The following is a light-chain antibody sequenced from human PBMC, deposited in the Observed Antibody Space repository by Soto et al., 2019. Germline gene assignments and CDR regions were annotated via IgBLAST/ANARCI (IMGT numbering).Light chain of an antibody. CDR1: QSVSSN. J-gene: IGKJ5*01. CDR3: QQRSNWPIT. CDR2: DAS. V-gene: IGKV3-11*01. Sequence: EIVLTQSPATLSLSPGERATLSCRASQSVSSNLLAWYQQKPGQAPRLLIYDASNRATGIPARFSGSGSGTDFTLTISSLEPEDFAVYYCQQRSNWPITVGLGTRREIK.